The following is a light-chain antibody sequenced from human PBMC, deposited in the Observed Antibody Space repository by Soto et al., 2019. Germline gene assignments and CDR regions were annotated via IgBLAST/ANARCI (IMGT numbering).Light chain of an antibody. CDR3: QQYNGYSWT. CDR2: DAS. CDR1: QSISSW. J-gene: IGKJ1*01. Sequence: IQMTQSPSTLSASVGDRVTITCRASQSISSWLAWYQQKPGKAPKLLTYDASSLESGVPSRFSGSGSGTEFTLTISSLQPDDFATYYCQQYNGYSWTFGQGTKVDIK. V-gene: IGKV1-5*01.